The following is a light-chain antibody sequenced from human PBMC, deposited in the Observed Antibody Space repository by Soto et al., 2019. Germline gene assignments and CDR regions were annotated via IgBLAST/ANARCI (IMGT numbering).Light chain of an antibody. CDR3: QQSITAPLT. CDR2: SSS. CDR1: QSIDNY. Sequence: DIQMTQSPSSLSASVGDRVTITCRASQSIDNYLNWYQQKSGKAPQLLIYSSSHLQSGVPSRFSGGGYGTDFSLTISSLQPEDSAIYFCQQSITAPLTFVGWTKVEIK. J-gene: IGKJ4*01. V-gene: IGKV1-39*01.